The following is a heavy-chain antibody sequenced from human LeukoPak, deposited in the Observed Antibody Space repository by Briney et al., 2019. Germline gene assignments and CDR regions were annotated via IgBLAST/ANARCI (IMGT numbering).Heavy chain of an antibody. J-gene: IGHJ4*02. V-gene: IGHV1-2*02. D-gene: IGHD5-24*01. CDR1: GYTFTGYY. CDR3: ARDRYGDGFAHFDY. CDR2: INPNSGGA. Sequence: ASVKVSCKASGYTFTGYYMHWVRQAPGQGLEWMGWINPNSGGANYAQKFQGRVTMTRDTSISTAYMELSRLRSDDTAVYYCARDRYGDGFAHFDYWGQGALVTVSS.